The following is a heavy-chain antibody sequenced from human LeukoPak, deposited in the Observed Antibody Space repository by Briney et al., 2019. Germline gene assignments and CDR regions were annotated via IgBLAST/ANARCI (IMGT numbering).Heavy chain of an antibody. CDR1: GFTFSSYA. CDR3: ANQGYSSGWYVDY. Sequence: GGSLRLSCAASGFTFSSYAMSWARQAPGKGLEWVSAISGSGGSTYYADSVKGRFTISRDNSKNTLYLQMNSLRAEDTAVYYCANQGYSSGWYVDYWGQGTLVTVSS. D-gene: IGHD6-19*01. V-gene: IGHV3-23*01. J-gene: IGHJ4*02. CDR2: ISGSGGST.